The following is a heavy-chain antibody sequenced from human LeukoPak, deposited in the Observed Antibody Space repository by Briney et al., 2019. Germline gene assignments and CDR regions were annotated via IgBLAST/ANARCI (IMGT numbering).Heavy chain of an antibody. CDR3: AKDYYDSSGRAFDY. CDR2: ISGSGGST. CDR1: GFTFSSYG. D-gene: IGHD3-22*01. V-gene: IGHV3-23*01. J-gene: IGHJ4*02. Sequence: GGSLRLSCAASGFTFSSYGMSWVRQAPGKGLEWVSAISGSGGSTYYADSVKGRFTISRDNSKNTLYVQMNSLRAEDTAVYYCAKDYYDSSGRAFDYWGQGTLVTVSS.